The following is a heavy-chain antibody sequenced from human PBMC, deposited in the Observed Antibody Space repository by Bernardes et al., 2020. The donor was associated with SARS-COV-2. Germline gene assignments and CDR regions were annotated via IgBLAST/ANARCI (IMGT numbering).Heavy chain of an antibody. CDR1: GGSISSYY. V-gene: IGHV4-59*01. D-gene: IGHD3-9*01. CDR3: AREGARNYDILTGYTRPYYFDY. CDR2: IYYSGST. J-gene: IGHJ4*02. Sequence: LSLTCTVSGGSISSYYWSWIRQPPGNGLEWIGYIYYSGSTNYNPSLKSRVTISVDTSKNQFSLKLSSVTAADTAVYYCAREGARNYDILTGYTRPYYFDYWGQGTLVTVSS.